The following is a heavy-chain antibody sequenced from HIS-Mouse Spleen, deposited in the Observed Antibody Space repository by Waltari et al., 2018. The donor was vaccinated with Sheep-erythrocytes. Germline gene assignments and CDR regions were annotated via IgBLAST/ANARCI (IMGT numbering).Heavy chain of an antibody. CDR1: GYIFISSC. Sequence: VQLVSSGAEVKKPGEALKVSCKGSGYIFISSCIGLGLQMPGKGLEWMGIIYPGDSDTRYSPSCQGQVTISADKSISTAYLQWSSLKASDTAMYYCARRTYYDFWSGYYTDAFDIWGQGTMVTVSS. V-gene: IGHV5-51*03. J-gene: IGHJ3*02. CDR3: ARRTYYDFWSGYYTDAFDI. CDR2: IYPGDSDT. D-gene: IGHD3-3*01.